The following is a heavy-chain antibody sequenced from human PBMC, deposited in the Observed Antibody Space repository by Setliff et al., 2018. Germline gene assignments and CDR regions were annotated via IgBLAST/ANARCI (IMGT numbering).Heavy chain of an antibody. J-gene: IGHJ4*02. D-gene: IGHD2-2*01. CDR3: RLAHCSSPSCEEALDY. Sequence: SETLSLTCSVSGGSISGSHYSWVWMRQPPGRRLEWIGSTYYNGTAYYNPSLQSRVAISVDTSKNYFSLDVNSVTAADTAVYYFRLAHCSSPSCEEALDYWSQGTLVT. V-gene: IGHV4-39*02. CDR2: TYYNGTA. CDR1: GGSISGSHYS.